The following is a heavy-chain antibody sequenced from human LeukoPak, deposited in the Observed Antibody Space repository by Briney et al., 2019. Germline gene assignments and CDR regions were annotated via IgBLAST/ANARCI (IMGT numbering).Heavy chain of an antibody. CDR1: GGSISSYY. Sequence: SETLSLTCTVSGGSISSYYWSWIRQPPGKGLEWIGFIYYSGNTNYNPSLKSRVTISVDTSKNQFSLKLSSVTAADTAVYYCARDLYNWNSWGQRTLVTVSS. D-gene: IGHD1-20*01. J-gene: IGHJ4*02. V-gene: IGHV4-59*01. CDR2: IYYSGNT. CDR3: ARDLYNWNS.